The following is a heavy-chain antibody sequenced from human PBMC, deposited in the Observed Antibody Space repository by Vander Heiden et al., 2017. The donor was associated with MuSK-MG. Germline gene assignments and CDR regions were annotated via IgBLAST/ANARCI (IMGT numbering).Heavy chain of an antibody. V-gene: IGHV3-30*18. CDR2: ISYDGSNK. CDR3: AKDPWFRELFRREEFDY. D-gene: IGHD3-10*01. Sequence: QVQLVESGGGVVQPGRSLRLSCAASGFTFSSYGMHWVRQAPGKGLEWVAVISYDGSNKYYADSVKGRVTISRDNSKNTLYLQMNSLRAEDTAVYYCAKDPWFRELFRREEFDYWGQGTLVTVSS. CDR1: GFTFSSYG. J-gene: IGHJ4*02.